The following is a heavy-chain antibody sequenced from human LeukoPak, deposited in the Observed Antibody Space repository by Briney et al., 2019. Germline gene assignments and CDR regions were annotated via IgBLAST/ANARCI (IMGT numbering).Heavy chain of an antibody. V-gene: IGHV4-59*01. CDR2: IYYGGST. Sequence: PSETLSLTCTVSGGSISSYYWSWIRQPPGKGLEWIGYIYYGGSTNYNPSLKSRVTISVDTSKNQFSLKLSSVTAADTAVYYCASETGYDFWSGYGYWGQGTLVTVSS. CDR1: GGSISSYY. D-gene: IGHD3-3*01. CDR3: ASETGYDFWSGYGY. J-gene: IGHJ4*02.